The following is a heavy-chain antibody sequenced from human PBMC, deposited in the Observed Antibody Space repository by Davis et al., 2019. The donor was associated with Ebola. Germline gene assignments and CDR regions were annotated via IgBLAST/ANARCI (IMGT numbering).Heavy chain of an antibody. V-gene: IGHV4-34*01. CDR3: AREELRYFDWYNWFDP. J-gene: IGHJ5*02. D-gene: IGHD3-9*01. Sequence: SETLSLTCAVYGGSFSGYYWSWIRQPPGKGLEWIGEINHSGSTNYNPSLKSRVTISVDTSKNQFSLKLSSVTAADTAVYYCAREELRYFDWYNWFDPWGQGTLVTVSS. CDR2: INHSGST. CDR1: GGSFSGYY.